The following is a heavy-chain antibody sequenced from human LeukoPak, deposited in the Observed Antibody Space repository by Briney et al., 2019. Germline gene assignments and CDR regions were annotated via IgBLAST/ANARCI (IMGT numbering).Heavy chain of an antibody. V-gene: IGHV4-31*03. CDR2: IYYSGST. J-gene: IGHJ4*02. Sequence: SQTLSLTCTVSGGSISSGGYYWSWIRQHPGKGLEWIGYIYYSGSTYYNPSLKSRVTISVDTSKNQFSLKLSSVTAADTAVCYCARRGQLGGFDYWGQGTLVTVSS. D-gene: IGHD6-6*01. CDR1: GGSISSGGYY. CDR3: ARRGQLGGFDY.